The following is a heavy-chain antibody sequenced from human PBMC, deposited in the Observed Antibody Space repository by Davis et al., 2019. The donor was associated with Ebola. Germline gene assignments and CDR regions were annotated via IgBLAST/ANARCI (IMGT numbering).Heavy chain of an antibody. V-gene: IGHV3-21*01. J-gene: IGHJ6*02. CDR1: GFTFSSYA. CDR2: ISSSSSYI. Sequence: GGSLRLSCAASGFTFSSYAMSWVRQAPGKGLEWVSSISSSSSYIYYADSVKGRFTISRDNAKNSLYLQMNSLRAEDTAVYYCASVFSRVKEGNYYYYYGMDVWGQGTTVTVSS. CDR3: ASVFSRVKEGNYYYYYGMDV. D-gene: IGHD3-9*01.